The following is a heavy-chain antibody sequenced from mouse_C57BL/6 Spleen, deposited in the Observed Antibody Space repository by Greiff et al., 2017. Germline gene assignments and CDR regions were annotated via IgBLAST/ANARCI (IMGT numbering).Heavy chain of an antibody. Sequence: VQLKQSGAELVRPGASVKLSCTASGFNIKDDYMHWVKQRPEQGLEWIGWIDPENGDTEYASKFQGKATITADTSSNTAYLQLSSLTSEDTAVYYCTNYYDYYFDYGGQGTTLTVSS. J-gene: IGHJ2*01. D-gene: IGHD2-4*01. CDR3: TNYYDYYFDY. CDR2: IDPENGDT. CDR1: GFNIKDDY. V-gene: IGHV14-4*01.